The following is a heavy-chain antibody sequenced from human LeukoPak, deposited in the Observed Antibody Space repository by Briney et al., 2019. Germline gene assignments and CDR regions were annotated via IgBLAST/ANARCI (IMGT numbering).Heavy chain of an antibody. Sequence: SETRSLTCAVYGGSFSGYYWSWIRQPPGKGLEWIGEINHSGSTNYNPSLKSRVTISVDTSKNQFSLKLSSVTAADTAVHYCARAGFYYGMDVWGQGTTVTVSS. V-gene: IGHV4-34*01. CDR1: GGSFSGYY. CDR2: INHSGST. J-gene: IGHJ6*02. CDR3: ARAGFYYGMDV.